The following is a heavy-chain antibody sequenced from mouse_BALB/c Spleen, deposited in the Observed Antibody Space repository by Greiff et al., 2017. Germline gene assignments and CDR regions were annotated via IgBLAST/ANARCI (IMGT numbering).Heavy chain of an antibody. J-gene: IGHJ4*01. D-gene: IGHD1-1*01. CDR3: ARWGTTVVDHAMDY. V-gene: IGHV3-8*02. CDR1: GDSITSGY. CDR2: ISYSGST. Sequence: EVKLEESGPSLVKPSQTLSLTCSVTGDSITSGYWNWIRKFPGNKLEYMGYISYSGSTYYNPSLKSRISITRDTSKNQYYLQLNSVTTEDTATYYCARWGTTVVDHAMDYWGQGTSVTVSS.